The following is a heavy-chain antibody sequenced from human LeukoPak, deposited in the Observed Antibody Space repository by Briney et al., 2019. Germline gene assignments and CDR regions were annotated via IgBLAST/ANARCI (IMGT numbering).Heavy chain of an antibody. Sequence: SETLSLTCSVSGGSTSRYYWSWILQPPGQRLEWLGYISDSGSTTYNPSLKSRLTMSLDTSKNQISLSLISLTAADTAVYYCARLPGIAAIWGQGTLVTVSS. CDR2: ISDSGST. CDR3: ARLPGIAAI. V-gene: IGHV4-59*08. D-gene: IGHD6-13*01. J-gene: IGHJ4*02. CDR1: GGSTSRYY.